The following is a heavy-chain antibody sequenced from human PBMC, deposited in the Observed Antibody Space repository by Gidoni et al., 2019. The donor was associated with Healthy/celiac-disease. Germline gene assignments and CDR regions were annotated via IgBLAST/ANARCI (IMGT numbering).Heavy chain of an antibody. D-gene: IGHD6-6*01. V-gene: IGHV1-2*06. CDR3: ARDSIAAAHDGMDV. CDR1: VSTFPGYY. CDR2: IKPNRGGT. Sequence: VQLAQSGAEVKKPGASVTVSCQASVSTFPGYYMHWARPAPGPGREWMGRIKPNRGGTNYAQKLQGRVTMSRDRDMSTAYMELSRRRSDDTAVYDCARDSIAAAHDGMDVWGQGTTVTVSS. J-gene: IGHJ6*02.